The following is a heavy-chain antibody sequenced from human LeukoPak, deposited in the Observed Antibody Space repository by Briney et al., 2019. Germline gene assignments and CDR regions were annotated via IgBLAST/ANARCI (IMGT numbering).Heavy chain of an antibody. Sequence: ASVKVSCKASGYTFTSYAMNWVRQAPGQGLEWMGWINTNTGNPTYAQGFTGRFVFSLDTSVSTAYLQISSLKAEDTAVYYCASQGSVYYGSGSLDYWGQGTLVTVSS. CDR3: ASQGSVYYGSGSLDY. J-gene: IGHJ4*02. V-gene: IGHV7-4-1*02. CDR2: INTNTGNP. D-gene: IGHD3-10*01. CDR1: GYTFTSYA.